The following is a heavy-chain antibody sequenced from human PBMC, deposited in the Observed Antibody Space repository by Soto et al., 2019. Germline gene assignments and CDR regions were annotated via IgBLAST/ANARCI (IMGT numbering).Heavy chain of an antibody. Sequence: QVQLVESGGGVVQPGKSLRLACVASGFTFSNYGMHWVRQAPGEGLEWVAVISYDEDNIYYADSVKSRFTISRDNSKNTLYLQMNSLRPEDTAVYFCARSGTTVTTFWYFDLWGRGTLVTVSS. CDR3: ARSGTTVTTFWYFDL. V-gene: IGHV3-30*03. CDR2: ISYDEDNI. J-gene: IGHJ2*01. D-gene: IGHD4-17*01. CDR1: GFTFSNYG.